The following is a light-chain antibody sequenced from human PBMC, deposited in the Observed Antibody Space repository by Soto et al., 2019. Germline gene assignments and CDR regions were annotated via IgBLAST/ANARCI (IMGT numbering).Light chain of an antibody. CDR3: CSRV. J-gene: IGLJ3*02. V-gene: IGLV2-23*02. CDR1: SSDVATYNL. CDR2: EVT. Sequence: QSVLTQPASVSGSPGQSITISCTGTSSDVATYNLVSWYQQRPGTAPQLIIYEVTKRPSGVSTRFSGSQSGNTASLTISGRQADDEADYYCCSRVFGGGTQLTVL.